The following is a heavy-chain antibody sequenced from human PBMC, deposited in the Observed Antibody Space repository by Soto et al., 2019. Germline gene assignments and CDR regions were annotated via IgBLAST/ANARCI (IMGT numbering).Heavy chain of an antibody. J-gene: IGHJ4*02. CDR2: ISGSGGST. Sequence: GGSLSLSCAASGFTFSSYAMSWVRQAPGKGLEWVSAISGSGGSTYYADSVKGRFTISRDNSKNTLYLQMNSLRAEDTAVYYCTSRYSGTMSRIDYWGQGTLVTVAS. V-gene: IGHV3-23*01. CDR3: TSRYSGTMSRIDY. D-gene: IGHD5-12*01. CDR1: GFTFSSYA.